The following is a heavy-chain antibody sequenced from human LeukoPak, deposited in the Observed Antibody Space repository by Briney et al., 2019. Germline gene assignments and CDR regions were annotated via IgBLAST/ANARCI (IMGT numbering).Heavy chain of an antibody. D-gene: IGHD6-13*01. J-gene: IGHJ6*02. V-gene: IGHV3-53*01. CDR2: IYSGGST. CDR1: GFTVSSNY. Sequence: PGGSLRLSCAASGFTVSSNYMSWFRQAPGKGLEWVSVIYSGGSTYYADSVKGRFTISRDNSKNTLYLQMNSLRAEDTAVYYCARAYSSSWYTDPYYYYYGMDVWGQGTTVTVSS. CDR3: ARAYSSSWYTDPYYYYYGMDV.